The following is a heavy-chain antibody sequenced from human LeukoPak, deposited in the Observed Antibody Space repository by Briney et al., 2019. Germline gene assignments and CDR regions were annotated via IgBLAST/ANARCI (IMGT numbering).Heavy chain of an antibody. Sequence: GGSLRLSCAASGFTFDDYAMHWVRQAPGKGLEWVSGISRNSGSIGYADSVKGRFTISRDNAKNSLYLQMNSLRAEDTALYYCAKVGFTMIVVGPFDYWGQGTLVTVSS. V-gene: IGHV3-9*01. CDR1: GFTFDDYA. CDR3: AKVGFTMIVVGPFDY. J-gene: IGHJ4*02. D-gene: IGHD3-22*01. CDR2: ISRNSGSI.